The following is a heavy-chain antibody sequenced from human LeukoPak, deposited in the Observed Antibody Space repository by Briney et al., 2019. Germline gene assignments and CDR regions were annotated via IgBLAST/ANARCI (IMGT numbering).Heavy chain of an antibody. CDR3: AREWGEGAVDY. J-gene: IGHJ4*02. Sequence: PSETLSLTCTVSGGSISSYYWSWVRKPPGRGLEWIGYIYYSGSTNYNSSLKSRVTISVDTSKNQFSLKLSSVTAADTAVYYCAREWGEGAVDYWGQGTLVTVSS. CDR1: GGSISSYY. CDR2: IYYSGST. V-gene: IGHV4-59*01. D-gene: IGHD3-16*01.